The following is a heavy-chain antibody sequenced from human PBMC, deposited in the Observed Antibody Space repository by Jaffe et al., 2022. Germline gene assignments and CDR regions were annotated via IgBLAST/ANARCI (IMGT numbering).Heavy chain of an antibody. J-gene: IGHJ4*02. CDR2: IIPIFGTA. CDR1: GGTFSSYA. Sequence: QVQLVQSGAEVKKPGSSVKVSCKASGGTFSSYAISWVRQAPGQGLEWMGGIIPIFGTANYAQKFQGRVTITTDESTSTAYMELSSLRSEDTAVYYCARDGRIDGSGSYYNEGLFDYWGQGTLVTVSS. V-gene: IGHV1-69*05. D-gene: IGHD3-10*01. CDR3: ARDGRIDGSGSYYNEGLFDY.